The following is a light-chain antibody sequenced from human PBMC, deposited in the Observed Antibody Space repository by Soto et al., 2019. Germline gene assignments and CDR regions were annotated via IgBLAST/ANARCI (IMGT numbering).Light chain of an antibody. V-gene: IGKV4-1*01. Sequence: DIVMTQSPDSLAVSLGERATINCKSSQNVLYSTNNKNYVAWYQQKAGLPPKLLIYWASTRDSGVPERFTGSGSGTDFTLTISSLQAADVAVYYCQQYYNAPQTFGQGTKVEIK. J-gene: IGKJ1*01. CDR2: WAS. CDR3: QQYYNAPQT. CDR1: QNVLYSTNNKNY.